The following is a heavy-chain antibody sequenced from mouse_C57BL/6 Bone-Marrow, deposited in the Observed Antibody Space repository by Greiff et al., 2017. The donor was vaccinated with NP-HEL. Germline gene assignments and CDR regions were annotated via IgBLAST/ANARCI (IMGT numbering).Heavy chain of an antibody. D-gene: IGHD4-1*01. J-gene: IGHJ4*01. CDR2: INPSNGGT. CDR1: GYTFTSYW. CDR3: ARSWEGLGTMDD. V-gene: IGHV1-53*01. Sequence: QVHVKQPGTELVKPGASVKLSCKASGYTFTSYWMHWVKQRPGQGLEWIGNINPSNGGTNYNEKFKSKATLTVDKSSSTAYMQLSSLTSEDSAVYYCARSWEGLGTMDDWGQGPSVTVAS.